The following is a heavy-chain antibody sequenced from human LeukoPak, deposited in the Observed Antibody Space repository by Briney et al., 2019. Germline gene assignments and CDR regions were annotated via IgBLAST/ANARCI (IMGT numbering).Heavy chain of an antibody. Sequence: GGSLRLSCAASGFTFSSYSMNWVRQAPGKGLEWVSSISSSSSYIYYADSVKGRFTISGDNAKNSLYLQMNSLRAEDTAVYYCARDISLVVVVAATLGFDYWGQGTLVTVSS. CDR3: ARDISLVVVVAATLGFDY. D-gene: IGHD2-15*01. CDR1: GFTFSSYS. V-gene: IGHV3-21*01. CDR2: ISSSSSYI. J-gene: IGHJ4*02.